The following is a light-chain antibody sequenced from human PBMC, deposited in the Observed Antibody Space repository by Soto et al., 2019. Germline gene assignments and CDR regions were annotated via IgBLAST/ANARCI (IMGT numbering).Light chain of an antibody. Sequence: EIVLTQSPATLSLSPGERATLSCRASQSVSTYLGWYQQKPGQAPRLLIYDASNRAGGVPARFNGSGSGTDFTLTISSLEPEDFAVYYCQQRDNWPPLPFGGGTKVEMK. CDR1: QSVSTY. CDR2: DAS. CDR3: QQRDNWPPLP. J-gene: IGKJ4*01. V-gene: IGKV3-11*01.